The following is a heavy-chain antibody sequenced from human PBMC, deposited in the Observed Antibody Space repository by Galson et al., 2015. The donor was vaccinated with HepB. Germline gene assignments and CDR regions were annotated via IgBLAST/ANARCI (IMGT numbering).Heavy chain of an antibody. Sequence: TLSLTYAVSGDSISTGGYYWNWIRQPPGKDLEWIGFISYNGITRYNPSLQSPVTISLDTSNNQFSLNLASVTAADTAVYYCVSLTGYGTSPKLHALEIWGRGTMVTVSS. D-gene: IGHD4-17*01. J-gene: IGHJ3*02. CDR1: GDSISTGGYY. CDR3: VSLTGYGTSPKLHALEI. CDR2: ISYNGIT. V-gene: IGHV4-30-4*08.